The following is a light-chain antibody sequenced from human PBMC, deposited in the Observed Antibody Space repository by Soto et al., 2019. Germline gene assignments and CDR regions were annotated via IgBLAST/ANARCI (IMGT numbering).Light chain of an antibody. CDR1: QSVSSY. J-gene: IGKJ5*01. CDR2: DAS. V-gene: IGKV3-11*01. Sequence: EIVLTQSPATLSLSPGERATLSCRASQSVSSYLAWYQQKPGQAPRLLIYDASNRATGIPARFSGSGSGTDFSLTISSVEPEDFAVHYCQQRSNWPPITFGQGTRLEIK. CDR3: QQRSNWPPIT.